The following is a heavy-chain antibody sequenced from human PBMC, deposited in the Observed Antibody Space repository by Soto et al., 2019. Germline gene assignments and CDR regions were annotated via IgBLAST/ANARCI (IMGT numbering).Heavy chain of an antibody. CDR2: IKQDGSEK. D-gene: IGHD2-15*01. CDR1: GFNFSSYW. CDR3: ARNVGHCSGGSCSYAEYFQH. J-gene: IGHJ1*01. Sequence: TGGSLRLSCAASGFNFSSYWMSWVRQAPGKGLEWVANIKQDGSEKYYVDSVKGRFTISRDNAKNSLYLQMNSLRAEDTAVYYCARNVGHCSGGSCSYAEYFQHWGQGTLVTVSS. V-gene: IGHV3-7*01.